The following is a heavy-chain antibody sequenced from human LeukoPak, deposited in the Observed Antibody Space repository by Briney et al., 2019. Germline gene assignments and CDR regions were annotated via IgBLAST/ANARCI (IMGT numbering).Heavy chain of an antibody. CDR2: ISSSSSYT. CDR1: GFTFSDYY. CDR3: ARDSGYSGYSDY. V-gene: IGHV3-11*05. Sequence: PGGSLRLSCAASGFTFSDYYMSWIRQAPGKGLEWVSYISSSSSYTDYADSVKGRFTISRDNAKNSLNLQMNSLRAEDTAVYYCARDSGYSGYSDYWGRGTLVTVSS. D-gene: IGHD5-12*01. J-gene: IGHJ4*02.